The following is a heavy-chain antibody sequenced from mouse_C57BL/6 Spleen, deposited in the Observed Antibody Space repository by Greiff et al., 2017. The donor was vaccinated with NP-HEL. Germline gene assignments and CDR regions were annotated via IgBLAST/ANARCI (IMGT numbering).Heavy chain of an antibody. D-gene: IGHD1-1*01. CDR2: ISSGSSTI. CDR3: ARSSSHTYWYFDV. CDR1: GFTFSDYG. V-gene: IGHV5-17*01. J-gene: IGHJ1*03. Sequence: EVKLVESGGGLVKPGGSLKLSCAASGFTFSDYGMHWVRQAPEKGLEWVAYISSGSSTIYYADTVKGRFTISRDNAKNTLFLQMTSLRSEDTAMYYCARSSSHTYWYFDVWGTGTTVTVSS.